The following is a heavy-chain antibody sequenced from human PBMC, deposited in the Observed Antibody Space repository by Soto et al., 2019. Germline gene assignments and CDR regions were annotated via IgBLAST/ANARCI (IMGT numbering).Heavy chain of an antibody. D-gene: IGHD6-19*01. CDR2: IWYDGSNA. J-gene: IGHJ4*02. CDR1: GFTFSIFG. CDR3: ARENGSSTVVSGISQEGYFDS. V-gene: IGHV3-33*01. Sequence: QVQLVESGGGVVQPGRSLRLSCAASGFTFSIFGMHWVRQAPGKGLEWAAIIWYDGSNAYYADSVRGRFTISRDNSKNTVYLLMNSLRAEDTAVYYCARENGSSTVVSGISQEGYFDSWGQGTLVTVSS.